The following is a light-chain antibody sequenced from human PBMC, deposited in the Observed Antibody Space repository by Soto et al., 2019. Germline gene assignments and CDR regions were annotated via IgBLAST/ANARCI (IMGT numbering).Light chain of an antibody. CDR2: AAS. CDR1: QGIGKD. V-gene: IGKV1-17*01. CDR3: LQHYTYPLT. J-gene: IGKJ4*01. Sequence: DIQMTQSPSSLSASVGDRVTITCRASQGIGKDLGWYQQKPGKAPKRLIYAASSLQSGVPSRFSGSGSGTEFTLTISSLQPEDFETYYCLQHYTYPLTFGGGTKVEIK.